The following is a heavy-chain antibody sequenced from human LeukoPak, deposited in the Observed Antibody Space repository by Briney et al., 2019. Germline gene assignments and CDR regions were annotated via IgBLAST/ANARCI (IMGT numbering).Heavy chain of an antibody. CDR1: GVSISTSSFY. Sequence: SETLSLTCTVSGVSISTSSFYWSWIRQPAGKGLEWIGYIYYSGSTNYNPSLKSRVTISVDTSKNQFSLKLSSVTAADTAVYYCARLGDDFWSGYSQPISYYYYGMDVWGQGTTVTVSS. J-gene: IGHJ6*02. V-gene: IGHV4-61*10. D-gene: IGHD3-3*01. CDR2: IYYSGST. CDR3: ARLGDDFWSGYSQPISYYYYGMDV.